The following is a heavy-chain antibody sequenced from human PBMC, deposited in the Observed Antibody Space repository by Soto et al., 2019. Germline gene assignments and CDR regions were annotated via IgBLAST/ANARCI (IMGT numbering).Heavy chain of an antibody. Sequence: GGSLRLSCAASGFTFSSYAVSWVRQAPGKGLEWVSAISGSGGSTYYADSVKGRFTISRDNSKNTLYLQMNSLRAEDTAVYYCAKGGGSSFLYYYYGMDVWGQGTTVTVSS. CDR2: ISGSGGST. D-gene: IGHD6-6*01. CDR1: GFTFSSYA. J-gene: IGHJ6*02. CDR3: AKGGGSSFLYYYYGMDV. V-gene: IGHV3-23*01.